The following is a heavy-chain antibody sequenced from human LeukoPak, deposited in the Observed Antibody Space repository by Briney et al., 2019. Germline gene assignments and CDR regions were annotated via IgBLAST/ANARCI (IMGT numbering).Heavy chain of an antibody. CDR3: ARGVGATYYYYGMDV. Sequence: ASVKVSCKASGYTFTGYYMHWVRQAPGQGLEWMGRINPNSGGTNYAQKFQGRVTMTRDTSISTAYMELSRLRSDDTAVYYCARGVGATYYYYGMDVWGQGTTVTVSS. J-gene: IGHJ6*02. D-gene: IGHD1-26*01. CDR2: INPNSGGT. V-gene: IGHV1-2*06. CDR1: GYTFTGYY.